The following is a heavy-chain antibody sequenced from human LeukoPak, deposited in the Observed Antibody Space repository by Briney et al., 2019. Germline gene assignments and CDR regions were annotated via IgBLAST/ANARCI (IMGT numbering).Heavy chain of an antibody. CDR3: AKDRANYFDY. CDR1: GFTVSSNY. CDR2: ISGSGGST. Sequence: PGGSLRLSCAASGFTVSSNYMSWVRQAPGKGLEWVSAISGSGGSTYYADSVKGRFTISRDNSKNTLYLQMNSLRAEDTAVYYCAKDRANYFDYWGQGTLVTVSS. J-gene: IGHJ4*02. V-gene: IGHV3-23*01.